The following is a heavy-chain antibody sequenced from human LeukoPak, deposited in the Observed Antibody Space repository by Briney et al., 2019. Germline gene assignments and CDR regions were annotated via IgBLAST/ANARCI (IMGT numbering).Heavy chain of an antibody. V-gene: IGHV3-48*01. CDR1: GFTFSDYS. J-gene: IGHJ5*02. D-gene: IGHD4-11*01. CDR3: ARVALRPIDYSNPEFDP. CDR2: ITSDSVTM. Sequence: GGSLRLSCAASGFTFSDYSMNWVRQAPGKGLEWVSYITSDSVTMFYADSVKGRFTASRDNAENSMYLQMNSLRAEDTAVYYCARVALRPIDYSNPEFDPWGQGTLVTVSS.